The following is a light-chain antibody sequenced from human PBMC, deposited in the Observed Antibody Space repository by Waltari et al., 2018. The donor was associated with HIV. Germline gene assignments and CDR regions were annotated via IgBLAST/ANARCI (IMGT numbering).Light chain of an antibody. J-gene: IGKJ5*01. CDR3: QQYDLWPPIT. Sequence: EIVMTQSPLTLSVSPGERATFPCRASQSVATNLAWYQQKPGQSPRLLIYGAFTRAPGVPPRFTGSGSGTEFTLTITSLQSEDFAVYYCQQYDLWPPITFGQGTRLELK. CDR1: QSVATN. V-gene: IGKV3-15*01. CDR2: GAF.